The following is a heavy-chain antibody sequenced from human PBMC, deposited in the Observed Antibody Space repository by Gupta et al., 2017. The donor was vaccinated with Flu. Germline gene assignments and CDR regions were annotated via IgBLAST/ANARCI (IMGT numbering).Heavy chain of an antibody. CDR1: GFTLSSSG. Sequence: CGASGFTLSSSGMSWVRQAPGRGLEWVSFISSRSITYYGDPVRGRFTISRDNAKNSLYLQMGGLRDEDTAVYYCARGHWGTWGQGTLVTVSS. CDR2: ISSRSIT. D-gene: IGHD3-16*01. CDR3: ARGHWGT. J-gene: IGHJ5*02. V-gene: IGHV3-48*03.